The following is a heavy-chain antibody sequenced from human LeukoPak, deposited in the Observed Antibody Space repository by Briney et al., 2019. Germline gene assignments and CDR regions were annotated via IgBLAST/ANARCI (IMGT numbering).Heavy chain of an antibody. D-gene: IGHD3-22*01. V-gene: IGHV4-59*01. CDR3: TSGYYDLYFQH. CDR1: GVSISNSY. Sequence: SETLSLTCTVSGVSISNSYWSWIRQPPGKRLEWIGYIYNSGSTDYNPSLKSRLTISVDTSKNQFSLKLSSVTAADTAVYYCTSGYYDLYFQHWGQGTLVTVSS. CDR2: IYNSGST. J-gene: IGHJ1*01.